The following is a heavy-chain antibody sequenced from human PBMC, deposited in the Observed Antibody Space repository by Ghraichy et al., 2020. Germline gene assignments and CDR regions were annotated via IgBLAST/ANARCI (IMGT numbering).Heavy chain of an antibody. V-gene: IGHV3-15*01. D-gene: IGHD5-18*01. Sequence: GGSLRLSCAASGFTFNNAWMSWVRQAPGKGLEWVGHIKGKADGGTADYTAPVKGRFTISRDDSKNTLYLQMNNLKPEDTGVYYCTTGTWIQLWLADYWGQGTLVTVAS. CDR2: IKGKADGGTA. J-gene: IGHJ4*02. CDR3: TTGTWIQLWLADY. CDR1: GFTFNNAW.